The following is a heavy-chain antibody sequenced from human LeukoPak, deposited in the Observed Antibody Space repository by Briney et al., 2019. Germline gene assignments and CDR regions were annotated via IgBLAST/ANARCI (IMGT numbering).Heavy chain of an antibody. CDR1: GGSISSGSYY. CDR3: AREELLSNYYYYGMDV. D-gene: IGHD2-15*01. CDR2: IYTSGST. J-gene: IGHJ6*02. Sequence: SETLSLTCTVSGGSISSGSYYWSWIRQPAGTGLEWIGRIYTSGSTNYNPSLKSRVTISVDTSKNQFSLKLSSVTAADTAVYYCAREELLSNYYYYGMDVWGQGATVTVSS. V-gene: IGHV4-61*02.